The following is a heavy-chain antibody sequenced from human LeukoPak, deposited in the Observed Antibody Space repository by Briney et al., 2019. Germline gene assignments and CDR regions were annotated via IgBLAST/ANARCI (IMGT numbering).Heavy chain of an antibody. CDR2: ISNDGSNK. V-gene: IGHV3-30*04. CDR3: ARGRGSGGWSHIDY. Sequence: GRSLRLSCAASGFTFSGYAMHWVRQAPGKGLEWVAIISNDGSNKYYADSVKGRFTISRDNPKSTLYLQMNSLRVEDTAVYSCARGRGSGGWSHIDYWGQGTLVTVSS. CDR1: GFTFSGYA. D-gene: IGHD2-15*01. J-gene: IGHJ4*02.